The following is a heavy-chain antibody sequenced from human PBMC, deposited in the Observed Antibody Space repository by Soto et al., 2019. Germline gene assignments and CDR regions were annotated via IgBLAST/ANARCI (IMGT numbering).Heavy chain of an antibody. CDR2: ISYDGSNK. CDR3: AKDSIVATTVPLGY. Sequence: GGSLRLSCAASGFTFSSYGMHWVRQAPGKGLEWVAVISYDGSNKYYADSVKGRFTISRDNSKNTLYLQMNSLRAEDTAVYYCAKDSIVATTVPLGYWGQGTLVTVSS. V-gene: IGHV3-30*18. J-gene: IGHJ4*02. D-gene: IGHD5-12*01. CDR1: GFTFSSYG.